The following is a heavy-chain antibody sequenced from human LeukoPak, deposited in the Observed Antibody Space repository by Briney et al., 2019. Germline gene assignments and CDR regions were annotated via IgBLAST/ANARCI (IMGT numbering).Heavy chain of an antibody. J-gene: IGHJ6*02. Sequence: PGGSLRLSCAASGFTFSDYYMSWIRQAPGKGLEWVSYISSSGSTIYYADSVKGRFTISRDNAKNSLYLQMNSLRDEDTAVYYCARAIPPNYDFWSGRNYGMDVWGQGTTVTVSS. CDR2: ISSSGSTI. V-gene: IGHV3-11*04. CDR1: GFTFSDYY. CDR3: ARAIPPNYDFWSGRNYGMDV. D-gene: IGHD3-3*01.